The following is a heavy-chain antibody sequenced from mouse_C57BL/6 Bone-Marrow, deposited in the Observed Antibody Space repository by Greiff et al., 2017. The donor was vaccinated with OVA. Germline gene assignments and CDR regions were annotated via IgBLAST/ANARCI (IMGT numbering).Heavy chain of an antibody. J-gene: IGHJ4*01. CDR1: GYAFTNYL. V-gene: IGHV1-54*01. Sequence: QVQLQQSGAELVRPGTSVKVSCKASGYAFTNYLIEWVKQRPGQGLEWIGVINPGSGGTNYNEKFKGKATLTADKSSSTAYLQLISLTSEDATVCFCATCGGSPPYAMDYWGQGTSVTVSS. CDR3: ATCGGSPPYAMDY. CDR2: INPGSGGT.